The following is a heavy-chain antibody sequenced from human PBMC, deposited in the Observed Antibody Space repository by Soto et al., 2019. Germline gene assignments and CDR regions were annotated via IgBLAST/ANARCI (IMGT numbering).Heavy chain of an antibody. J-gene: IGHJ6*02. V-gene: IGHV3-30-3*01. CDR2: ISYDESNK. CDR1: GFTFSSYA. CDR3: ARDGTVTTPYYGMDV. Sequence: GGSLRLSCAASGFTFSSYAMHWVRQAPGKGLEWVAVISYDESNKYYADSVKGRFTISRDNSKNTLYLQMNSLRAEDTAVYYCARDGTVTTPYYGMDVWGQGTTVTVSS. D-gene: IGHD4-4*01.